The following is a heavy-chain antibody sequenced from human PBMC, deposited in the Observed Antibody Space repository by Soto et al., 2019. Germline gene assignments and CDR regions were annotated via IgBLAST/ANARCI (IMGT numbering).Heavy chain of an antibody. Sequence: SETLSLTCTVSGGSISSGGYYWSWIRQHPGKGLEWIGYIYYSGSTYYNPSLKSRVTISVDTSKNQFSLKLSSVTAADTAVYYCARAEMYSSYGMGVWGQGTTVTVSS. J-gene: IGHJ6*02. CDR1: GGSISSGGYY. CDR2: IYYSGST. CDR3: ARAEMYSSYGMGV. D-gene: IGHD6-13*01. V-gene: IGHV4-31*03.